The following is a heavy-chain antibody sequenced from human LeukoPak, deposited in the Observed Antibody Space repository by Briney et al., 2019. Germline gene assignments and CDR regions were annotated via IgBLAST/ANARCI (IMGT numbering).Heavy chain of an antibody. J-gene: IGHJ4*02. CDR1: GFTFDDYA. Sequence: GGSLRLSCAASGFTFDDYAMHWVRQAPGKGLEWVSGISWNSGSIGYADSVKGRFTISRDNAKNSLYLQMNSLRAEDAALYYCAKGEMATSPFDYWGQGTLVTVSS. CDR2: ISWNSGSI. V-gene: IGHV3-9*01. CDR3: AKGEMATSPFDY. D-gene: IGHD5-24*01.